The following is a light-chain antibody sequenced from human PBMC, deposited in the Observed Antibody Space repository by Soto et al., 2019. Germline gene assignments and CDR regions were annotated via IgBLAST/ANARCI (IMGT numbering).Light chain of an antibody. V-gene: IGKV1-5*01. CDR3: QQYNSYPRT. J-gene: IGKJ2*01. CDR2: DVS. CDR1: QSISTR. Sequence: DIQMTQSPSTLSASVGDRVTITCRASQSISTRLAWYQQKPGKAPNLLIYDVSSLEIGVPSRFSGGGSGTEFTLTISSLQPDDFATYYCQQYNSYPRTFGQGTKLEIK.